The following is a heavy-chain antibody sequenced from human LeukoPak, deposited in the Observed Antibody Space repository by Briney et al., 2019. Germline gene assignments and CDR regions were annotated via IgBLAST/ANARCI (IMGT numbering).Heavy chain of an antibody. J-gene: IGHJ5*02. Sequence: SETLSLTCAVSGYSISSAYYWGWIRQPPGKGXEWIGSIYHSGSTYYNPSLKSRVTISVDTSKNQFSLKLSSVTAADTAVYYCARDQRGRYCSSTSCDNWFDPWGQGTLVTVSS. CDR2: IYHSGST. CDR3: ARDQRGRYCSSTSCDNWFDP. D-gene: IGHD2-2*01. V-gene: IGHV4-38-2*01. CDR1: GYSISSAYY.